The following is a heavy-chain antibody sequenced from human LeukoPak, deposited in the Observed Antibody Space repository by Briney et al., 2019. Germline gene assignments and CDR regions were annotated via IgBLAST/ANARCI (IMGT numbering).Heavy chain of an antibody. CDR1: GFTFSIHW. CDR2: IKQDGSEK. J-gene: IGHJ4*02. Sequence: PGGSLRLSCAASGFTFSIHWMSWVRQAPGKGLEWVANIKQDGSEKYYVDSVKGRFTISRDNAKNSLYLQMNSLRAEDTAVYYCARLNGDSSGYWDYWGQGTLVTVSS. V-gene: IGHV3-7*01. D-gene: IGHD3-22*01. CDR3: ARLNGDSSGYWDY.